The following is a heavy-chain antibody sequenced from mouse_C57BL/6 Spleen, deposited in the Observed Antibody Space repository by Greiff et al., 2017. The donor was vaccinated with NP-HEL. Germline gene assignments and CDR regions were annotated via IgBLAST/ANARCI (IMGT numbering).Heavy chain of an antibody. CDR2: IDPSDSYT. CDR1: GYTFTSYW. D-gene: IGHD4-1*01. V-gene: IGHV1-59*01. Sequence: VQLQQPGAELVRPGTSVKLSCKASGYTFTSYWMHWVKQRPGQGLEWIGVIDPSDSYTNYNQKFKGKATLTVDTSSSTAYMQLSSLTSEDSAVYYCARSGTRDAMDYWGQGTSVTVSS. CDR3: ARSGTRDAMDY. J-gene: IGHJ4*01.